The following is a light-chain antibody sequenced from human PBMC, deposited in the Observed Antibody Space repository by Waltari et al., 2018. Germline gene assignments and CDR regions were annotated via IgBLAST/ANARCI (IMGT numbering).Light chain of an antibody. J-gene: IGKJ1*01. CDR2: AAS. Sequence: AIRMTQSPSSPSASTGDRVTITCRAGQGITSYLAWYQQKPGKDPKLLIYAASILQNGVPSRFSGSGSGTDFTLTISCLQSEDFATYYCQQYYSYPRTFGQGTKVEIK. V-gene: IGKV1-8*01. CDR3: QQYYSYPRT. CDR1: QGITSY.